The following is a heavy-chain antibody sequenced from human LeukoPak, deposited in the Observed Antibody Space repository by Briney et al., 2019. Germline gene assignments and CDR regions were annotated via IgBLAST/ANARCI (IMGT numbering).Heavy chain of an antibody. Sequence: ETLSLTCTVSGGSISSGGYYWSWIRQHPGKGLEWIGYIYYSGSTNYNPSLKSRVTISVDTPKNQFSLKLSSVTAADTAVYYCARGSGPGSFDYWGQGTLVTVSS. CDR1: GGSISSGGYY. J-gene: IGHJ4*02. CDR2: IYYSGST. CDR3: ARGSGPGSFDY. V-gene: IGHV4-61*08.